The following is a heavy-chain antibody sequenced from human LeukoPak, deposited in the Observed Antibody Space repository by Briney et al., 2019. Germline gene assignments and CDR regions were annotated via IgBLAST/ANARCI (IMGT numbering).Heavy chain of an antibody. CDR3: ARDKYSVFDY. V-gene: IGHV4-39*07. CDR1: GGSISSSSYY. J-gene: IGHJ4*02. D-gene: IGHD2-15*01. CDR2: IYYSGST. Sequence: SETLSLTCTVSGGSISSSSYYWGWIRQPPGKGLEWIGSIYYSGSTYYNPSLKSRVTISVDTSKNQFSLKLSSVTAADTAVYYCARDKYSVFDYWGQGTLVTVSS.